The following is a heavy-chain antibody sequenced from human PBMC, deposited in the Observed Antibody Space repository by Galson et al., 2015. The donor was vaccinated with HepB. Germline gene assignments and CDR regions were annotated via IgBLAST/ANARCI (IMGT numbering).Heavy chain of an antibody. J-gene: IGHJ6*03. CDR2: IGTAGDP. CDR1: GFTFSSYD. CDR3: ARGTSGYSYGYYYYYYMDV. D-gene: IGHD5-18*01. Sequence: SLRLSSAASGFTFSSYDMHWVRQATGKGLEWVSAIGTAGDPYYPGSVKGRFTISRENAKNSLYLQMNSLRAGDPAVYYCARGTSGYSYGYYYYYYMDVWGKGTTVTVSS. V-gene: IGHV3-13*05.